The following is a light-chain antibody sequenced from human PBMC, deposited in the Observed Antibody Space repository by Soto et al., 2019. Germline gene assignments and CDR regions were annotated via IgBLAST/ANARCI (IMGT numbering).Light chain of an antibody. J-gene: IGLJ2*01. Sequence: QSALTQPASVSASHGRSITISCTGTSSDVGGYKFVSWYQHHPGKAPKLMIYEVNNRPSGVSNRFSGSKSGNTASLTISGLQPEDEADYYCLSYTSANTRVFGGGTKVTVL. CDR1: SSDVGGYKF. CDR3: LSYTSANTRV. CDR2: EVN. V-gene: IGLV2-14*01.